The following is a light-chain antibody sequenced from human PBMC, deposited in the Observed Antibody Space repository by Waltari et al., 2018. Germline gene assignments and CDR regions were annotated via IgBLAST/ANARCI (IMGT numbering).Light chain of an antibody. CDR3: QHRYNWVFA. CDR1: QSFRTY. J-gene: IGKJ3*01. CDR2: DAS. V-gene: IGKV3-11*01. Sequence: EIVLPQSPATLSLTPGERATLSCRASQSFRTYLAWYHQKPCQVPRLLIYDASIRATGIPARFSGSVSGTDFTLTISSLEPEDFAVYYCQHRYNWVFAFGPGTKVEIK.